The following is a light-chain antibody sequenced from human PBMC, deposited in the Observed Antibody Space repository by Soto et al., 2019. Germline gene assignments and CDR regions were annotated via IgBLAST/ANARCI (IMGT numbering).Light chain of an antibody. CDR1: QVVSSY. V-gene: IGKV1-9*01. J-gene: IGKJ5*01. Sequence: IHLTLSPSFLSASAGDRVTITCRASQVVSSYLAWYQQKPGRAPKLLIYAASTMQSGIPARFSGSGSGTEFTLTITSLQPEDFAVYYCQQLNSWPITFGQGTRLEIK. CDR3: QQLNSWPIT. CDR2: AAS.